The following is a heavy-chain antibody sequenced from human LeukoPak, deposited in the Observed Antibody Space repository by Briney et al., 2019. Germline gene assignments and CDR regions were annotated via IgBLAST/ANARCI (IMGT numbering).Heavy chain of an antibody. CDR3: AKLDGYAN. Sequence: PGRYLRLSCAASGFTFDDFAMHWVRQAPGKGLEWVSGVSWNSASIGYADSVKGRFTISRDNAKNSLYLQMNSLRAEDMALYYCAKLDGYANWGQGTLVTVSS. CDR1: GFTFDDFA. CDR2: VSWNSASI. D-gene: IGHD5-24*01. J-gene: IGHJ4*02. V-gene: IGHV3-9*03.